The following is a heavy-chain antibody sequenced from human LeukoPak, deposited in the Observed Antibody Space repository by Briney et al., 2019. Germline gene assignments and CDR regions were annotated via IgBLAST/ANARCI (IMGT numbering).Heavy chain of an antibody. D-gene: IGHD4-11*01. Sequence: PGGSLRLSCAASGFTFSSYWMSWVRQAPGKGLEWVANIKQDGSEKCYVDSVEGRFTISRDNAKNSLFLQMNSLRDEDTAVYYCAKSRTTVDYWGQGTLVTVSS. CDR3: AKSRTTVDY. V-gene: IGHV3-7*03. CDR1: GFTFSSYW. CDR2: IKQDGSEK. J-gene: IGHJ4*02.